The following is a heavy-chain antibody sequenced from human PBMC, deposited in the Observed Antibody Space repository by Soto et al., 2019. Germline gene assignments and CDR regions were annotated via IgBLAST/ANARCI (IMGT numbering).Heavy chain of an antibody. D-gene: IGHD2-2*01. V-gene: IGHV3-11*01. CDR2: ISSSGSTI. Sequence: PGGSLRLSCAASGFTFSDYYMSWIRQAPGKGLEWVSYISSSGSTIYYADSVKGRFTISRDNAKNSLYLQMNSLRAEDTAVYYCAREGGDIVVVPANLGAFAIWGQGTMVTVSS. CDR3: AREGGDIVVVPANLGAFAI. CDR1: GFTFSDYY. J-gene: IGHJ3*02.